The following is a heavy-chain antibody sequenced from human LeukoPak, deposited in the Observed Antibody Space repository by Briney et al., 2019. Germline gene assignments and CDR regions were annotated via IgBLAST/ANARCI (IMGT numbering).Heavy chain of an antibody. CDR1: GFTFSGST. CDR3: TRHVDFWSGYYTGTYWFDP. Sequence: QPGGSLTLSCAASGFTFSGSTMHWVRQASGQGLEWVGRIRSNANSYATAYAASVRGRFTISRDGSKNTAYLQMHSLKIEDTAVYCCTRHVDFWSGYYTGTYWFDPWGQGTLVTVSS. J-gene: IGHJ5*02. V-gene: IGHV3-73*01. CDR2: IRSNANSYAT. D-gene: IGHD3-3*01.